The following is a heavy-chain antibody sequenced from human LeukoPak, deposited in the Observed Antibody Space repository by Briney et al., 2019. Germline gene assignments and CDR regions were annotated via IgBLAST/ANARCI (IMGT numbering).Heavy chain of an antibody. V-gene: IGHV1-69*05. CDR3: AATRTGTVTTFDY. D-gene: IGHD4-17*01. Sequence: ASVKVSCKASGGTFSSYAISWVRQAPGQGLEWMGRIIPIFGTANYAQKFQGRVTITTDESTSTAYMELSSLRSEDTAVYYCAATRTGTVTTFDYWGQGTLVTVSS. J-gene: IGHJ4*02. CDR2: IIPIFGTA. CDR1: GGTFSSYA.